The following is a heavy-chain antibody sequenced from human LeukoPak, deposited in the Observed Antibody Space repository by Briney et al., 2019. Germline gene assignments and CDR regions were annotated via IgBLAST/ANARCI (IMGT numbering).Heavy chain of an antibody. CDR3: TRGRITMFRGASGGRSYYFDY. Sequence: PSETLSLTCAVYGGSFSDYYWSWIRQSPGKGLEWIGEINHSGSTNYNPSLESRVTISVDTSKNQFSLKLSSVTAADTAVYYCTRGRITMFRGASGGRSYYFDYWGQGTLVTVSP. J-gene: IGHJ4*02. V-gene: IGHV4-34*01. CDR1: GGSFSDYY. CDR2: INHSGST. D-gene: IGHD3-10*01.